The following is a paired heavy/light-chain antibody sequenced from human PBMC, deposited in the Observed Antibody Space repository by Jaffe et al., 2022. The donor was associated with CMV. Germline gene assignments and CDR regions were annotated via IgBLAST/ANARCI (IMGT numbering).Heavy chain of an antibody. V-gene: IGHV4-34*01. CDR1: PGSFSGYS. CDR2: FTHDGGT. J-gene: IGHJ3*02. D-gene: IGHD1-7*01. Sequence: QVQLHQWGAGLLKPSETLSLTCAAYPGSFSGYSWSWVRQPPGKGLEWIAEFTHDGGTYYNPSLRSRVTMSADTSKKQFSLNLGSVTAADTAIYYCVSTLQLALGRGFDIWDQGTPVTVSS. CDR3: VSTLQLALGRGFDI.
Light chain of an antibody. Sequence: DIQMTQSPSSLAASVGDRVTITCRASQGVGNDLAWFQQRSGKAPKRLIFAASKLQSGVPSRFSGTGSGTEFTLTISSLQLEDLATYFCLHYNGYPRTFGQGTKVEIK. J-gene: IGKJ1*01. V-gene: IGKV1-17*01. CDR3: LHYNGYPRT. CDR2: AAS. CDR1: QGVGND.